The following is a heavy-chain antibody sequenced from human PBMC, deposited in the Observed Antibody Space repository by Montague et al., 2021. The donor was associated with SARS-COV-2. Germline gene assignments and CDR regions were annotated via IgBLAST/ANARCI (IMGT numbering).Heavy chain of an antibody. Sequence: SETLSLTCTVSGSSLSGYYWNWIWRPPGKGLEWIGYVYYRGSTSYNPSLKSRVTISVDTTKNQFSLRLSSVTAADTAVYYCARGAADGYNSRGDVFDIWGQETMVTVSS. J-gene: IGHJ3*02. CDR1: GSSLSGYY. D-gene: IGHD5-24*01. CDR2: VYYRGST. CDR3: ARGAADGYNSRGDVFDI. V-gene: IGHV4-59*01.